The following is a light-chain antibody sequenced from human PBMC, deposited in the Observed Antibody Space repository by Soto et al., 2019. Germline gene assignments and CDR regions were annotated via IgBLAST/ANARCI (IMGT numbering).Light chain of an antibody. CDR1: NIGSKS. J-gene: IGLJ1*01. Sequence: SYELTQPPSVSVAPGKTARITCGGNNIGSKSWHWYQQKPGQAPVLVIYYDSDRPSGIPERFSGSNSGNTATLTISRVEAGDEADYYCQVWDSSSDHLVFGTGTKLTVL. V-gene: IGLV3-21*04. CDR2: YDS. CDR3: QVWDSSSDHLV.